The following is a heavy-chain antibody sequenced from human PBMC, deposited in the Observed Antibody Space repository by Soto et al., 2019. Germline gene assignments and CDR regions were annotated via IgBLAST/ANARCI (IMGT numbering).Heavy chain of an antibody. J-gene: IGHJ6*02. D-gene: IGHD6-19*01. V-gene: IGHV4-4*02. CDR2: IYHSGNT. CDR3: ATSGWNEDFYYYYGMDV. Sequence: PSETLSLTCAVSGDSVSRSNWWSWVRKSPGKGLEWIGEIYHSGNTKYNPSLKSRITMSVDKAKNQFSLKMTSVTAADTAVYYCATSGWNEDFYYYYGMDVWGQGTTVTVS. CDR1: GDSVSRSNW.